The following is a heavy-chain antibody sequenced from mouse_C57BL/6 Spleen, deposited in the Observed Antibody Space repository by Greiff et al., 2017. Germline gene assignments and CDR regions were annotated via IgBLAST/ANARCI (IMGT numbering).Heavy chain of an antibody. J-gene: IGHJ2*01. D-gene: IGHD1-1*01. Sequence: QVQLQQPGAELVKPGASVKLSCKASGYTFTSYWMHWVKQRPGQGLEWIGMIHPNSGSTNYNEKFKSKATLTVDKSSSTAYMQLSSLTSEDSAVYYCASYYGGSYFDYWGQGTTLTVSS. CDR2: IHPNSGST. V-gene: IGHV1-64*01. CDR1: GYTFTSYW. CDR3: ASYYGGSYFDY.